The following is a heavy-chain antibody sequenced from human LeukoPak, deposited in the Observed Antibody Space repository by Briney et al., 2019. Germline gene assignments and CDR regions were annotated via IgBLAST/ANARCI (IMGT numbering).Heavy chain of an antibody. Sequence: GGSLRLSCAASGFTFSSYWMRWVRHAPGKGLVWVSRINSDGSSTSYADSVKGRFTISRDNAKNTLYLQMNSLRAEDTAVYYCARDYYDILTVGWFDPWGQGTLVTVSS. D-gene: IGHD3-9*01. V-gene: IGHV3-74*01. CDR2: INSDGSST. J-gene: IGHJ5*02. CDR3: ARDYYDILTVGWFDP. CDR1: GFTFSSYW.